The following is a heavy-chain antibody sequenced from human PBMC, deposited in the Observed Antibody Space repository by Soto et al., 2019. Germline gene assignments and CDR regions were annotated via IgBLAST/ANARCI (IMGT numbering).Heavy chain of an antibody. J-gene: IGHJ4*02. CDR1: EIIFSGYG. CDR3: ARDGVGGTVFSGYLEY. Sequence: QVQLVESGGGVVQPGRSLRLSCAVSEIIFSGYGMPWVRQAPGKGREWVAVIGLDGSNIHYEDSVKGRFTISRDNSKNTLYMQMDSLRAEHTAVYYCARDGVGGTVFSGYLEYWGQGALVTVSS. D-gene: IGHD1-26*01. V-gene: IGHV3-33*01. CDR2: IGLDGSNI.